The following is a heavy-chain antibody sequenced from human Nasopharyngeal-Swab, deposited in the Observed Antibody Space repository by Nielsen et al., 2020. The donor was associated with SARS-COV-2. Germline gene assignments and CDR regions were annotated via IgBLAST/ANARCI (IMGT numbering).Heavy chain of an antibody. CDR2: ISYDGSNK. CDR1: GFTFSSYG. J-gene: IGHJ5*02. Sequence: GESLKISCAASGFTFSSYGMHWVRQAPGKGLEWVAVISYDGSNKYYADSVKGRFTISRDNSKNTLYLQMNSLRAEDTAVYYCAREDYDYVWGSYRYRDNWFDPWGQGTLVTVSS. V-gene: IGHV3-30*03. CDR3: AREDYDYVWGSYRYRDNWFDP. D-gene: IGHD3-16*02.